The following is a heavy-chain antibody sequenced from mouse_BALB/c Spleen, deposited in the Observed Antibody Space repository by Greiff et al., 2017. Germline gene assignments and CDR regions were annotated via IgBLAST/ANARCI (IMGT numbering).Heavy chain of an antibody. V-gene: IGHV14-3*02. CDR3: ARLKGMGGYFDY. CDR1: GFNIKDTY. CDR2: IDPANGNT. D-gene: IGHD2-10*02. J-gene: IGHJ2*01. Sequence: EVKLQESGAELVKPGASVKLSCTASGFNIKDTYMHWVKQRPEQGLEWIGRIDPANGNTKYDPKFQGKATITADTSSNTAYLQLSSLTSEDTAVYYCARLKGMGGYFDYWGQGTTLTVSS.